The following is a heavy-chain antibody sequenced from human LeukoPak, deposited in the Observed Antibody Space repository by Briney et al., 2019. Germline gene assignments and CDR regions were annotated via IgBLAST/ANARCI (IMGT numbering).Heavy chain of an antibody. V-gene: IGHV3-66*01. D-gene: IGHD6-19*01. CDR2: IYSGGST. Sequence: GGSLRLSCAASGLTVSSNYMSWVRQAPGKGLEWVSVIYSGGSTYYADSVKGRFTISRDNSKNTLDLQMNSLRAEDTAVYYCARVVPKYSSGWYFDYWGQGTLVTVSS. J-gene: IGHJ4*02. CDR1: GLTVSSNY. CDR3: ARVVPKYSSGWYFDY.